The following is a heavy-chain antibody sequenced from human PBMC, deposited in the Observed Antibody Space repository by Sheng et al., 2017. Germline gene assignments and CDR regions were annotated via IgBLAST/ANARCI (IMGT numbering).Heavy chain of an antibody. CDR2: LYSGGGT. D-gene: IGHD1-26*01. V-gene: IGHV3-53*01. CDR3: ARNRGVGALEY. CDR1: GFTVSSNH. Sequence: EVQLVDSGGGLIQPGGSLRLSCAASGFTVSSNHMSWVRQAPGKGLEWVSVLYSGGGTYYADSVRGRFTISRDNSKNTLFLQMNSLRAEDTAVYYCARNRGVGALEYWGQGTLVTVSS. J-gene: IGHJ4*02.